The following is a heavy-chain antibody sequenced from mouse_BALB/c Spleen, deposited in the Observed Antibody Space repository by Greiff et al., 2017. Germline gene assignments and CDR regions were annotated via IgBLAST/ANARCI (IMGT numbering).Heavy chain of an antibody. V-gene: IGHV5-6-5*01. CDR3: AREAVPAWFAY. CDR1: GFTFSSYA. D-gene: IGHD1-1*01. CDR2: ISSGGST. Sequence: EVKLVESGGGLVKPGGSLKLSCAASGFTFSSYAMSWVRQTPEKRLEWVASISSGGSTYYPDSVKGRFTISRDNARNILYLQMSSLRSEDTAMYYCAREAVPAWFAYWGQGTLVTVSA. J-gene: IGHJ3*01.